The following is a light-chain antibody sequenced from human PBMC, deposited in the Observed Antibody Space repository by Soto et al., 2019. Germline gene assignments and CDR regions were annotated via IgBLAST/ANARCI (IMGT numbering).Light chain of an antibody. J-gene: IGLJ2*01. CDR1: SSNIGSNY. Sequence: QSVLPQPPSASGTPGQRVTLSCSGSSSNIGSNYVYWYQQLPGTAPKLLIYRNNQRPSGVPDRCSGSKSGTAASLAISGLRSEDEAEDYCAAWDDSLSGRVFGGGTQLTVL. V-gene: IGLV1-47*01. CDR3: AAWDDSLSGRV. CDR2: RNN.